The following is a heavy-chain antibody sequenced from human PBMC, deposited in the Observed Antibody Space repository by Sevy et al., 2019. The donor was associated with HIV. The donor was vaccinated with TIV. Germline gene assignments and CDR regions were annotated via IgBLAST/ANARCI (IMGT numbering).Heavy chain of an antibody. Sequence: GGSLRLSCAASGFSFSSYEMNWVRQAPGKGLEWLSYISNSGSSVYYSDSVRGRFTISRDNARNSLYLQMNSLRAEDTAVYYCARDLPPSATTVAHFDCWVQGTLVTVSS. J-gene: IGHJ4*02. CDR2: ISNSGSSV. CDR3: ARDLPPSATTVAHFDC. CDR1: GFSFSSYE. V-gene: IGHV3-48*03. D-gene: IGHD4-17*01.